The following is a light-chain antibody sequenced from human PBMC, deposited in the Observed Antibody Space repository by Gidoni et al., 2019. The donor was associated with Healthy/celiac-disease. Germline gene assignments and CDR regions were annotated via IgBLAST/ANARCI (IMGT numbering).Light chain of an antibody. CDR1: QSVSSSY. V-gene: IGKV3-20*01. CDR2: GAS. CDR3: QQYGSSPPLT. J-gene: IGKJ4*01. Sequence: EIVLTQSPGTRSLSPGERATLSCRASQSVSSSYLVWYQQKPGQAPRLLIYGASSRATGIPDRFSGSGSGTDFTLTISRLGPEDFAVYYCQQYGSSPPLTFGGGTKVEIK.